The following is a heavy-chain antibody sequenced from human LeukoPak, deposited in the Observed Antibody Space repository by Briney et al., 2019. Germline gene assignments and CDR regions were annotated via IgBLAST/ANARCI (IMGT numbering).Heavy chain of an antibody. V-gene: IGHV4-39*07. CDR2: INHSGST. CDR1: GGSISSSSYY. CDR3: ARGLYVLDY. D-gene: IGHD2-8*01. J-gene: IGHJ4*02. Sequence: PSETLSLTCTVSGGSISSSSYYWGWIRQPPGKGLEWIGEINHSGSTNYNPSLKSRVTISVDTPKNQFSLKLSSVTAADTAVYYCARGLYVLDYWGQGTLVTVSS.